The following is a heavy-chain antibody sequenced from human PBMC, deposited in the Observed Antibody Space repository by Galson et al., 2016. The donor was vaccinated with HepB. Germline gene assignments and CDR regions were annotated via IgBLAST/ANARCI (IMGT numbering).Heavy chain of an antibody. Sequence: QSGAEVKKPGESLKISCRGSGYSFITYWIVWVRQMPGKGLEWMGIIYPGDSDTRYSPSFQGQVTISADKSVSTAYLQWSSLKAADTAMYYCARSELDGEYYYGLDVWGQGTTVTVSS. J-gene: IGHJ6*02. D-gene: IGHD1-1*01. CDR1: GYSFITYW. CDR2: IYPGDSDT. V-gene: IGHV5-51*01. CDR3: ARSELDGEYYYGLDV.